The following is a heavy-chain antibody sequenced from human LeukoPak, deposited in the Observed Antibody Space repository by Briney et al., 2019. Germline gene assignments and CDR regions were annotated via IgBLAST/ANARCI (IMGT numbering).Heavy chain of an antibody. CDR2: TYYRSKWYD. D-gene: IGHD6-19*01. CDR3: ARVLGTSGWYTFDF. Sequence: SQTLSLTRAISGDSVSSKNGAWNWIRQSPSRGLEWLGRTYYRSKWYDEYADSVKGRVTISPDTSKNQFSLHVYSVTPEDTAVYYCARVLGTSGWYTFDFWGQGTLVTVSS. V-gene: IGHV6-1*01. J-gene: IGHJ5*01. CDR1: GDSVSSKNGA.